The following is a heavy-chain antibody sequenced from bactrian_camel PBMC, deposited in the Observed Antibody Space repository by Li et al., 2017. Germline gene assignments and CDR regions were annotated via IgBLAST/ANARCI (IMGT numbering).Heavy chain of an antibody. D-gene: IGHD2*01. V-gene: IGHV3S63*01. J-gene: IGHJ6*01. CDR3: AARGPYCYTKLSVRDFTY. Sequence: HVQLVESGGESVQAGGSLRLSCVASGATQDIGCMGWFRQVPGLEREGVARIATGSGNTYYADSVKGRFTISQDNAKNTVYLQMNSLKPEDTAMYYCAARGPYCYTKLSVRDFTYWGQGTQVTVS. CDR1: GATQDIGC. CDR2: IATGSGNT.